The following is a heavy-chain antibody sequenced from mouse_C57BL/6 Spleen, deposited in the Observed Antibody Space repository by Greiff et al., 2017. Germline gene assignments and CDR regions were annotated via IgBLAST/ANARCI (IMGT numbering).Heavy chain of an antibody. V-gene: IGHV3-1*01. CDR3: AREGLNYSFAY. J-gene: IGHJ3*01. CDR1: GYSITSGYD. Sequence: EVMLVASGPGMVKPSQSLSLTCTVTGYSITSGYDWHWIRHFPGNKLEWMGYISYSGSTNYNPSLKSRISITHDTSKNHFFLKLNSVTTEDTATYYCAREGLNYSFAYWGQGTLVTVSA. D-gene: IGHD2-1*01. CDR2: ISYSGST.